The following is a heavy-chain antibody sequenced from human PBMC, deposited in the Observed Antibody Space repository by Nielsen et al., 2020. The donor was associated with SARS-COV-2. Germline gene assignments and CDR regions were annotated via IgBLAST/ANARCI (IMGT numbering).Heavy chain of an antibody. Sequence: ASVKVSCKASGYTFTGYYMHWVRQAPGQGLEWMGWISAYNGNTNYAQKLQGRVTMTTDTSTSTAYMELRSLRSDDTAVYYCARDLEGPPWYDILTGSQSYYYYGTDVWGQGTTVTVSS. CDR2: ISAYNGNT. J-gene: IGHJ6*02. CDR1: GYTFTGYY. D-gene: IGHD3-9*01. V-gene: IGHV1-18*04. CDR3: ARDLEGPPWYDILTGSQSYYYYGTDV.